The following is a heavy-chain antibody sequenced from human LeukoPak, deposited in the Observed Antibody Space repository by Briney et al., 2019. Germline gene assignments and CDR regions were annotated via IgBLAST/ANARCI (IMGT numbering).Heavy chain of an antibody. V-gene: IGHV3-23*01. CDR1: GFTFSRSA. D-gene: IGHD3-22*01. CDR3: AKEGRLTVAAVVVENYFDF. Sequence: PGGSLRLSCVGSGFTFSRSAMSWVCLAPGKGLEWGSGISGSGGHTYYTDSVKGRFTISRDNSKTTVSLQMNSLTTDDTAVYYCAKEGRLTVAAVVVENYFDFWGQGTPVIVSA. CDR2: ISGSGGHT. J-gene: IGHJ4*02.